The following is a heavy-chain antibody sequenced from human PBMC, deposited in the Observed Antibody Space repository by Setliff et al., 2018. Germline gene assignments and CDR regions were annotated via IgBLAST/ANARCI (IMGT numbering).Heavy chain of an antibody. D-gene: IGHD2-8*02. CDR1: GFTFSSSA. J-gene: IGHJ4*02. CDR2: INTGDDII. V-gene: IGHV3-23*01. CDR3: VRDSPFRLGVLHS. Sequence: GGSLRLSCAASGFTFSSSAMSWVRQAPGKGLEWVSTINTGDDIIYYAPSVKGRFTISRDNAKNSLFLQMNSLRADDTAVYYCVRDSPFRLGVLHSWGQGTLVTVSS.